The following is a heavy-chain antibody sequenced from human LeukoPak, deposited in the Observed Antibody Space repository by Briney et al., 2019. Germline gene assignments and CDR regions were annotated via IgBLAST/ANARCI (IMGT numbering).Heavy chain of an antibody. Sequence: SETLSLTCTVSGGSISSYYWTWIRQPPGKGLEWIGYVDHTGSTKLNPSLNGRVSISRDTSNNFFSLRLRSVTAADTAVYFCARGRVSSSTWYSTYYYFFYMDFWGKGTTVTVSS. D-gene: IGHD4-11*01. CDR2: VDHTGST. J-gene: IGHJ6*03. V-gene: IGHV4-59*01. CDR3: ARGRVSSSTWYSTYYYFFYMDF. CDR1: GGSISSYY.